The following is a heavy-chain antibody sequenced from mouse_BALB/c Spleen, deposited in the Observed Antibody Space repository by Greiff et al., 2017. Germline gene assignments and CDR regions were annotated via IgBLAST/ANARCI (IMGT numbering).Heavy chain of an antibody. CDR2: IYPGGGYT. Sequence: QVQLQQSGAELVRPGTSVKMSCKAAGYTFTNYWIGWVEQRPGHGLEWIGDIYPGGGYTNYNEKFKGKATLTADTSSSTAYMQLSSLTSEDSAIYYCAREGYGNALAYWGQGTLVTVSA. V-gene: IGHV1-63*02. J-gene: IGHJ3*01. CDR1: GYTFTNYW. CDR3: AREGYGNALAY. D-gene: IGHD2-10*02.